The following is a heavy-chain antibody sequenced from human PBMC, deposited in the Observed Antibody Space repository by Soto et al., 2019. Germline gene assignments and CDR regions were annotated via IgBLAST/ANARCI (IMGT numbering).Heavy chain of an antibody. V-gene: IGHV4-4*07. CDR1: GVSITSYY. Sequence: SETLSLTCSVSGVSITSYYWSWIRQSAGGGLEWMGRINTDGLSTYSPSFKSRLTMSLDTSKNQVSLRLISVTAADTAAYFCARVPVAVAATEDYYGLDVWGQGATVTV. CDR3: ARVPVAVAATEDYYGLDV. J-gene: IGHJ6*02. CDR2: INTDGLS. D-gene: IGHD2-15*01.